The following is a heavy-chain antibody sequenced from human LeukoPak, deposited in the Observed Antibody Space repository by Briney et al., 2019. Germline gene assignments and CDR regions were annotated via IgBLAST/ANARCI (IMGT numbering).Heavy chain of an antibody. Sequence: SETLSLTCAVYGGSFSGYYWSWIRQPPGKGLEWIGETNHSGSTNYNPSLKSRVTISVDTSKNQFSLRLSSVTAADTAVYYCARITIFPPVYYYYGMDVWGQGTTVTVSS. CDR3: ARITIFPPVYYYYGMDV. V-gene: IGHV4-34*01. CDR2: TNHSGST. D-gene: IGHD3-9*01. J-gene: IGHJ6*02. CDR1: GGSFSGYY.